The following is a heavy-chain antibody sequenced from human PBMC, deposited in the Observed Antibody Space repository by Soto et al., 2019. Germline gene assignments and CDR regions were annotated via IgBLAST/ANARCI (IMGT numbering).Heavy chain of an antibody. V-gene: IGHV3-30-3*01. Sequence: QVQLVESGGGVVQPGRSLRLFCAASGFTFSSYAMHWVRQAPGKGLEWVAVISYDGSNKYYADSVKGRFTISRDNSKNTLYLQMNSLRAEDTAVYYCARGVGELLSNPFDYWGQGTLVTVSS. J-gene: IGHJ4*02. CDR2: ISYDGSNK. CDR1: GFTFSSYA. D-gene: IGHD1-26*01. CDR3: ARGVGELLSNPFDY.